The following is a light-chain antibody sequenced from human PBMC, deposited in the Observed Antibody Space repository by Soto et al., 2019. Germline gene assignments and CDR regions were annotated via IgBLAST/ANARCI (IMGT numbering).Light chain of an antibody. V-gene: IGLV2-14*03. Sequence: QSALTQPASVSGSPGHSITNFCTGTSSDVGDYNYVSWHQQHPGKAPKLMIYDVRNRPSGISNRFSGSKSGNTASLTISGLQPEDEADYYCSSYTRNNTRVFGTATKLTVL. J-gene: IGLJ1*01. CDR3: SSYTRNNTRV. CDR2: DVR. CDR1: SSDVGDYNY.